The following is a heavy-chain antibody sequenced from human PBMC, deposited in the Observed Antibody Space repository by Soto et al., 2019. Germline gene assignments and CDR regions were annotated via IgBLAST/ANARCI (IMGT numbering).Heavy chain of an antibody. V-gene: IGHV3-9*01. J-gene: IGHJ4*02. D-gene: IGHD3-3*01. Sequence: QLGGSLRLSCAASGFTFDDYAMHWVRQAPGKGLEWVSGISWNSGSIGYADSVKGRFTISRDNAKNSLYLQMNSLRAEDTALYYCAKGYDFWSGYSDYWGQGTLVTVSS. CDR3: AKGYDFWSGYSDY. CDR1: GFTFDDYA. CDR2: ISWNSGSI.